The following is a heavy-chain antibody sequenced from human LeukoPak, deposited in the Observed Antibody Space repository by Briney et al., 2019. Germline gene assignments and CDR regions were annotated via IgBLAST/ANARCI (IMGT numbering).Heavy chain of an antibody. J-gene: IGHJ4*02. CDR3: ARDRDGAGMRVSSFQY. Sequence: SETLSLTCSVSGAYVSSGDYYWSWIRQPAGKGLEWIGCIYGSVSPQYTPSPHYNPSLKSRVTISNDSSTNQFSLSLHSVTVADTAMYYCARDRDGAGMRVSSFQYWGQGIPVTVSS. D-gene: IGHD1-1*01. CDR1: GAYVSSGDYY. CDR2: IYGSVSPQYTPSP. V-gene: IGHV4-61*10.